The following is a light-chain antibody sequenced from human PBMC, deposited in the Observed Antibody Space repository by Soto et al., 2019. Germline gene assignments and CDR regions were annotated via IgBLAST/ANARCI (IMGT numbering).Light chain of an antibody. Sequence: DIQVNKSPSFVSASVGDRVTITCRASQGISSYLAWYQQKPGKAPKLLIYAASTLQSGVPSRFSGSGSGTEFTLTISSLQPDDFATYYCQQYNSYWTFGQGTNVDIK. CDR2: AAS. V-gene: IGKV1-9*01. J-gene: IGKJ1*01. CDR3: QQYNSYWT. CDR1: QGISSY.